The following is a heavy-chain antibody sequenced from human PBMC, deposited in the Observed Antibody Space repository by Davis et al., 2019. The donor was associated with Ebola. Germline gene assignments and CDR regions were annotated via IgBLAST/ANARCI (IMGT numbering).Heavy chain of an antibody. Sequence: SETLSLTCAVYGGSFSGYYWSWIRQPPGKGLEWIGHISTSGSTNSNPSLKSRLTISVDTSTNQFSLKLISVTAADTAVYYCARSIAARHHFDYWGQGTLVTVSS. CDR3: ARSIAARHHFDY. V-gene: IGHV4-59*01. J-gene: IGHJ4*02. D-gene: IGHD6-6*01. CDR1: GGSFSGYY. CDR2: ISTSGST.